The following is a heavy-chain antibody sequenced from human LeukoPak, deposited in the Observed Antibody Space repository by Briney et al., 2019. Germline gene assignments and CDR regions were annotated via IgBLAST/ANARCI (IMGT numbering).Heavy chain of an antibody. J-gene: IGHJ4*02. V-gene: IGHV1-2*02. Sequence: GASVKVSCKASGYTFTGYYMHWVRQAPGQGLEWMGWINPNSGGTNYAQKFQGRVTLTRDTSISTAYMELSRLRSDDTAVYYCARGQLLRYSPGLGDYWGQGTLVPSPQ. CDR2: INPNSGGT. CDR3: ARGQLLRYSPGLGDY. D-gene: IGHD3-9*01. CDR1: GYTFTGYY.